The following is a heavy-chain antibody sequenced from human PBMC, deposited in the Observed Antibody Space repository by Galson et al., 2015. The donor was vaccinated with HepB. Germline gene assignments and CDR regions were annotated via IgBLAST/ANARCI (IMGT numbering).Heavy chain of an antibody. CDR3: ARALGSGTVAYGYYYGMDV. CDR1: GYTFTDYY. J-gene: IGHJ6*02. Sequence: SVKVSCKASGYTFTDYYIHWVRQAPGQGLEWMGWINPNSGGTNYAQKFQGWVTMTRDTSISTAYMELNRLRSDDTAVYYYARALGSGTVAYGYYYGMDVWGQGTTVTVSS. D-gene: IGHD1-7*01. CDR2: INPNSGGT. V-gene: IGHV1-2*04.